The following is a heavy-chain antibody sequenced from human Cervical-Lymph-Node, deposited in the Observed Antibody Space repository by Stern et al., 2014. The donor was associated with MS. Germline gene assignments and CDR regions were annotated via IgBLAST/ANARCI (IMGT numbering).Heavy chain of an antibody. Sequence: EFQLVQSGAEVKKPGESLRISCEASGYKFTNNWIGWGRQMPGKVLEWMGIIYPGYSETRYSPSFQGQVTILVDKSNTTAYLQWSSLKASDTALYYCARRGHGYMGIDYWGQGTPVTVSS. CDR3: ARRGHGYMGIDY. CDR2: IYPGYSET. J-gene: IGHJ4*02. D-gene: IGHD5-24*01. V-gene: IGHV5-51*03. CDR1: GYKFTNNW.